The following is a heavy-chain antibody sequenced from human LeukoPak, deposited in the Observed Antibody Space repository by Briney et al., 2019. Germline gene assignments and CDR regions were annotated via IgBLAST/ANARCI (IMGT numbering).Heavy chain of an antibody. Sequence: ASVKVSCKASGYTFTGYYMHWVRQAPGQGLEWMGWINPNSGNTGYAQKFQGRVTMTRNTSISTAYMELSSLRSEDTAVYYCARTYYDILTGYSSRYYYYYMDVWGKGTTVTVSS. CDR2: INPNSGNT. J-gene: IGHJ6*03. CDR3: ARTYYDILTGYSSRYYYYYMDV. V-gene: IGHV1-8*02. D-gene: IGHD3-9*01. CDR1: GYTFTGYY.